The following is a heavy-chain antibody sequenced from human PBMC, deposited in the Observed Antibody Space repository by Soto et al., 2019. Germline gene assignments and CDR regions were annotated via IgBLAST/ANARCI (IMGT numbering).Heavy chain of an antibody. D-gene: IGHD3-22*01. CDR2: ITTFNGNT. V-gene: IGHV1-18*01. Sequence: ASLKVACKASGYSFPSHGIGWMRQAPGQGLEWMGWITTFNGNTNYAKKFQERVTMTADTSTSTVYMELRSLRYDDTAVYFCATLPPYYFDTSGYFLEDWGQGTLVTVSS. CDR3: ATLPPYYFDTSGYFLED. CDR1: GYSFPSHG. J-gene: IGHJ4*02.